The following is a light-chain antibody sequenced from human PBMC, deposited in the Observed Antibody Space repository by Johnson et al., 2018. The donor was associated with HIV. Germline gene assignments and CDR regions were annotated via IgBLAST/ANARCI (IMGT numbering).Light chain of an antibody. CDR3: GTWDSSLSAGV. J-gene: IGLJ1*01. CDR1: SSNIGNNY. V-gene: IGLV1-51*01. CDR2: DNN. Sequence: QSVLTQPPSVSAAPRQKVTISCSGSSSNIGNNYVSWYQQLPGTAPKLLIYDNNKRPSGIPDRFSGSKSGPSATLGITGLQTGDEAGYYCGTWDSSLSAGVFGTGTKVTVL.